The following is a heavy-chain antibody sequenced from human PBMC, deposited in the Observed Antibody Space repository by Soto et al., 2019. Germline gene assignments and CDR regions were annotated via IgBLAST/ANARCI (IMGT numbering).Heavy chain of an antibody. CDR2: IVVGSGNT. D-gene: IGHD1-26*01. V-gene: IGHV1-58*01. CDR3: AAAELLGYYFDY. CDR1: GFTFTSSA. Sequence: GASVKVSCKASGFTFTSSAVQWVRQARGQRLEWIGWIVVGSGNTNYAQKFQERVTITRDMSTSTAYMELSSLRSEDTAVYYCAAAELLGYYFDYWGQGTLGTVSS. J-gene: IGHJ4*02.